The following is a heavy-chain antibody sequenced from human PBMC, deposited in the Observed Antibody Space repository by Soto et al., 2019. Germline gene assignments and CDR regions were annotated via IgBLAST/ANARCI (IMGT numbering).Heavy chain of an antibody. CDR3: AREHTLISGTMGAFDV. Sequence: GSLRRAGSASGFTFSSYWMSWVRQAPGKGLEWVANIKEDGSEKYFVDSVKGRFTISRDNAKNSLYLQMNSLRAEDTAVYYCAREHTLISGTMGAFDVWGQGTMVTV. D-gene: IGHD1-20*01. CDR1: GFTFSSYW. V-gene: IGHV3-7*03. J-gene: IGHJ3*01. CDR2: IKEDGSEK.